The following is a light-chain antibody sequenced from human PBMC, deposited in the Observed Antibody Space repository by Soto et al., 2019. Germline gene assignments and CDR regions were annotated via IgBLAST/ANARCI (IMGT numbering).Light chain of an antibody. CDR1: QSISIY. CDR3: QQSYSTPRT. Sequence: DIQMTQSPSTLSASVGDRVTITCRASQSISIYLNWYQQKPGKAPKLLIYAAASLQSGVPSRFSGSGSGTDFTLTISSLQPEDFATYYCQQSYSTPRTFGQGTMVDIK. J-gene: IGKJ1*01. V-gene: IGKV1-39*01. CDR2: AAA.